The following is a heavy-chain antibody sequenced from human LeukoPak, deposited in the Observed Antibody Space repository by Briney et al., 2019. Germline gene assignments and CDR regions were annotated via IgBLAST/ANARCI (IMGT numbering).Heavy chain of an antibody. J-gene: IGHJ4*02. CDR1: GFTFGDYG. CDR3: ARDLGDCSSTSCLVGY. V-gene: IGHV3-20*04. CDR2: ISWNGGST. Sequence: GGSLRLSCAASGFTFGDYGMNWVRQAPGKGLEWVSGISWNGGSTGYADSVKGRFTISRDNAKNSLYLQMNSLRAEGTALYYCARDLGDCSSTSCLVGYWGQGTLVTVSS. D-gene: IGHD2-2*01.